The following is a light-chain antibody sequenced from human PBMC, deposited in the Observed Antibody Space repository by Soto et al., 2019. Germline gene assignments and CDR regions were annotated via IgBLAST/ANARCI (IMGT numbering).Light chain of an antibody. Sequence: EIVLTQSPGTLSLFPGERATLSCRASQSVSSSYLAWYQQKPGQAPRLLIYLASSRATGIPDRFSGSGSGTDFTLTISRLEPEDFAVYYCQQYGSPPDTFGQGTKLEIK. CDR3: QQYGSPPDT. CDR1: QSVSSSY. CDR2: LAS. V-gene: IGKV3-20*01. J-gene: IGKJ2*01.